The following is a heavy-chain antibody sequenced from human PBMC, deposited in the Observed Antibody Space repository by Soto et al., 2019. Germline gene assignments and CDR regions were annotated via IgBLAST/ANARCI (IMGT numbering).Heavy chain of an antibody. CDR1: GFTFSSYS. CDR3: ARDRGRTFDY. D-gene: IGHD3-10*01. J-gene: IGHJ4*02. Sequence: GSLRLSCAASGFTFSSYSMNWVRQAPGKGLEWVSYISSSSSNICYADSVKGRFTISRDSAKNSLYLHMNSLRDEDTAVYYCARDRGRTFDYWGQGTLVTVSS. CDR2: ISSSSSNI. V-gene: IGHV3-48*02.